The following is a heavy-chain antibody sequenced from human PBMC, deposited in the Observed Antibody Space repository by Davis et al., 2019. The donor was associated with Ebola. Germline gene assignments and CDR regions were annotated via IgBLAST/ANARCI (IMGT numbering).Heavy chain of an antibody. V-gene: IGHV4-59*10. CDR1: GGSFSGYY. CDR2: IYTSGST. J-gene: IGHJ4*02. D-gene: IGHD2-15*01. Sequence: PSETLSLTCAAYGGSFSGYYWSWIRQPAGKGLEWIGRIYTSGSTNYNPSLKSRVTMSVDTSKNQFSLKLSSVTAADTAVYYCARAGYCSGGSSWGASVGGQEFDYWGQGTLVTVSS. CDR3: ARAGYCSGGSSWGASVGGQEFDY.